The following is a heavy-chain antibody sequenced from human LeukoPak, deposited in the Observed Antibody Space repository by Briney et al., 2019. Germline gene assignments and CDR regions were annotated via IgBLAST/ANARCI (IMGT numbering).Heavy chain of an antibody. CDR1: GYTFTSYD. J-gene: IGHJ4*02. CDR2: MNPNSDNT. V-gene: IGHV1-8*03. D-gene: IGHD2-2*02. CDR3: ARPLTKYIVVVPAAIRYY. Sequence: ASVKVSCKASGYTFTSYDVNWVRQATGQGLEWVGWMNPNSDNTGYAQKFQGRVTITRNTSISTAYMELSSLRSEDTAVYYCARPLTKYIVVVPAAIRYYWGQGTLVTVSS.